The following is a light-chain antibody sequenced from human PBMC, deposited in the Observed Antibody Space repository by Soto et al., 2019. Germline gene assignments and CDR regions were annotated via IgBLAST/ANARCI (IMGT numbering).Light chain of an antibody. CDR3: QQYTNYPWT. J-gene: IGKJ1*01. CDR2: QAS. Sequence: DIQMTHSPSTLSASVGDRATITCRASQSNRYWLAWFQQKPGKAPRLLIYQASRLESGVPARISGSGSGTEFTLTISSLQPDDVATYYCQQYTNYPWTFGQGTKVDIK. CDR1: QSNRYW. V-gene: IGKV1-5*03.